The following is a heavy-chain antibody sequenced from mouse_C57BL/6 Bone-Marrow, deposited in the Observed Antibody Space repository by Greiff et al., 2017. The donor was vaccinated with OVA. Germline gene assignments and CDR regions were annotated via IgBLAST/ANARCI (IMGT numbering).Heavy chain of an antibody. CDR1: GYTFPNYW. D-gene: IGHD2-3*01. V-gene: IGHV1-63*01. J-gene: IGHJ3*01. Sequence: VQLQESGAELVRPGTSVKMSCKASGYTFPNYWIGWAKQRPGHGLEWIGDIYPGGGYTNYNEKFKGKATLTADKSSSTAYMQFSSLTSEDSAIYYCARDDGYYGGFAYWGQGTLVTVSA. CDR2: IYPGGGYT. CDR3: ARDDGYYGGFAY.